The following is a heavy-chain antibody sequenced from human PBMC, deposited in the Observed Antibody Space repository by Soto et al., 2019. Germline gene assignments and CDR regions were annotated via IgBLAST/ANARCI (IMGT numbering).Heavy chain of an antibody. J-gene: IGHJ5*02. CDR2: IKNIPEGGTT. V-gene: IGHV3-15*01. CDR1: GFTFRDAW. D-gene: IGHD3-10*01. Sequence: QLVESGGGLVKPGGSLTLSCAASGFTFRDAWMTWVRQAPGKGLEWVGRIKNIPEGGTTDFAAPVKSRFTISRDDSKNTLYLHMNRLKSEDTAVYYCATDHGGSGSYYIALGTWGQGTLVTVSS. CDR3: ATDHGGSGSYYIALGT.